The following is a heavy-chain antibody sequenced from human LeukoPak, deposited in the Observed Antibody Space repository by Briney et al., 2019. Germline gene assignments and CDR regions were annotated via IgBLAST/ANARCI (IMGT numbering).Heavy chain of an antibody. Sequence: GGSLRLSCAASGFTFSSYAMHWVRQAPGKGLEWVAVISYDGSNKHYADSVKGRFTISRDNSKNTLYLQMNSLRAEDTAVYYCAREYGEYSSGWFGYWGQGTLVTVSS. CDR2: ISYDGSNK. CDR1: GFTFSSYA. CDR3: AREYGEYSSGWFGY. D-gene: IGHD6-19*01. J-gene: IGHJ4*02. V-gene: IGHV3-30*01.